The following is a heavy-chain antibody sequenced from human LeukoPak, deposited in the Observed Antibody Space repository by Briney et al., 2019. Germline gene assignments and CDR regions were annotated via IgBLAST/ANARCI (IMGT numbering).Heavy chain of an antibody. V-gene: IGHV1-46*01. J-gene: IGHJ5*02. CDR3: ARVSGIAVAGTFDP. CDR1: GYTFTSYY. D-gene: IGHD6-19*01. Sequence: ASETVSCTASGYTFTSYYMHWVRQAPGQGLEWMGIINPSGGSTSYAQKFQGRVTMTRDTSTSTVYMELSSLRSEDTAVYYCARVSGIAVAGTFDPWGQGTLVTVSS. CDR2: INPSGGST.